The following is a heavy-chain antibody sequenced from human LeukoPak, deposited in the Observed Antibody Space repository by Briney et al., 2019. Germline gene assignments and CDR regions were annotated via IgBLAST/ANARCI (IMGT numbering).Heavy chain of an antibody. Sequence: SETLSPTCTVSGGSISSHYWSWIRQPPGKGLEWIGYIYYSGSTNYNPSLKSRVTISVDTSKNQFSLKLSSVTAADTAVYYCARVRNGGFYYMDVWGKGTTVTVSS. CDR2: IYYSGST. D-gene: IGHD2-8*01. CDR1: GGSISSHY. CDR3: ARVRNGGFYYMDV. J-gene: IGHJ6*03. V-gene: IGHV4-59*11.